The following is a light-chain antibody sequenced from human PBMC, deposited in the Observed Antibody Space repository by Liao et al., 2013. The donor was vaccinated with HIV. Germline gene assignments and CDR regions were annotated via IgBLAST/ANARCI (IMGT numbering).Light chain of an antibody. CDR1: NIGGKS. CDR2: NDS. J-gene: IGLJ3*02. CDR3: QLWDKTSDHPWV. V-gene: IGLV3-21*04. Sequence: YELTQAPSVSVAPGETARITCGRYNIGGKSVHWYQQKSGQAPVLVIYNDSDRPSGIPERFSGSNSGNTATLTINRVEAGDEGDYYCQLWDKTSDHPWVFGGGTKLTVL.